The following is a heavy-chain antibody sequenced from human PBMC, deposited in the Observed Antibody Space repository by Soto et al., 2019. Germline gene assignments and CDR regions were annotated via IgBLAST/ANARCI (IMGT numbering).Heavy chain of an antibody. V-gene: IGHV3-23*01. CDR1: GFTFSSYA. Sequence: EVPLLESGGGLVQPGGSLRLSCAASGFTFSSYAMSWVRQAPGKGLERVSAISGSGGSTYYADSVKGRFTISRDNSKNALYLQMSSVRAEDTAVYYCAKVTHGYCSGGSCYPGYFQHWGQGTLVTVSS. CDR2: ISGSGGST. CDR3: AKVTHGYCSGGSCYPGYFQH. J-gene: IGHJ1*01. D-gene: IGHD2-15*01.